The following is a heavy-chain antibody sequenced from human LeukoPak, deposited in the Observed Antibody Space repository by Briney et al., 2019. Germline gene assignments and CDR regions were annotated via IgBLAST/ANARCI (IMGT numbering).Heavy chain of an antibody. CDR1: GGSISSYY. Sequence: SETLSLTCTVSGGSISSYYWSWIRQPPGKGLEWIGYIYYSGSTNYNPSLKSRVTISVDTSKNQFSLKLSSVTAADTAVYYCGRRVAGSGYRDYWGQGTLVTVSS. V-gene: IGHV4-59*08. CDR2: IYYSGST. J-gene: IGHJ4*02. D-gene: IGHD3-22*01. CDR3: GRRVAGSGYRDY.